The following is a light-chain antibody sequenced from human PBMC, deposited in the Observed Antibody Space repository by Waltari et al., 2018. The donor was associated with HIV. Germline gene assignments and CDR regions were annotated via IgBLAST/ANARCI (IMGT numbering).Light chain of an antibody. Sequence: QPVLTQPPSVSGAPGLGVTVSCTGSGSNIGAGYDVHWYQQLPGTAPKLLIYCNINRPSGVPDRFSASKYGTSASLAITGLQPEDDADYYGQSYDSSLSAWVFGGGTKLTVL. CDR2: CNI. V-gene: IGLV1-40*01. J-gene: IGLJ3*02. CDR1: GSNIGAGYD. CDR3: QSYDSSLSAWV.